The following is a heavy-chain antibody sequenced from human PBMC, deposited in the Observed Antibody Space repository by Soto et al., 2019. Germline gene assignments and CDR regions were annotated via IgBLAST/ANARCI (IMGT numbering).Heavy chain of an antibody. V-gene: IGHV4-59*01. CDR3: AGLRGYAGSPIDY. D-gene: IGHD2-15*01. Sequence: SETLSLTYTVSGGSIIRGDGTWIRQPPGKGLEWIGYISYSGNTNYNPSLKSRVTMSVDTPKNQFSLRLSSVTTADTAVYYCAGLRGYAGSPIDYWGQGTLVTVSS. J-gene: IGHJ4*02. CDR2: ISYSGNT. CDR1: GGSIIRGD.